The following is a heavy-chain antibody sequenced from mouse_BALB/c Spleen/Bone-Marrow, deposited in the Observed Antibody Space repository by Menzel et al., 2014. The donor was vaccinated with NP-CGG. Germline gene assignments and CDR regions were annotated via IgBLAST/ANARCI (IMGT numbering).Heavy chain of an antibody. CDR2: ISSGSST. Sequence: EVKLVESGGGLVKPGGSLKLSCAASGFTFSSYAMSWVRQTPEKRLEWVASISSGSSTYYPDSVKGRFTISRDNARNILYLQMSSLRSEDTAMCYCARGRTRGYTMDHWGQGTSVTVSS. J-gene: IGHJ4*01. CDR3: ARGRTRGYTMDH. V-gene: IGHV5-6-5*01. CDR1: GFTFSSYA.